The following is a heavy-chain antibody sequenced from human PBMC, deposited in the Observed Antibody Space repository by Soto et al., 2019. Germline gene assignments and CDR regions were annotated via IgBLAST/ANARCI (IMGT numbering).Heavy chain of an antibody. V-gene: IGHV3-21*01. D-gene: IGHD3-9*01. CDR1: GCTFSSYS. J-gene: IGHJ4*02. CDR2: ISSSSSFI. CDR3: ARGTYYDILTGQTLLDY. Sequence: GGSLRLSCAASGCTFSSYSMNWVRQAPGKGLEWVSSISSSSSFIYYADSVKGRFTISRDNAKNSLYLQMNSLRAEDTAVYYCARGTYYDILTGQTLLDYWGQGTLVTVSS.